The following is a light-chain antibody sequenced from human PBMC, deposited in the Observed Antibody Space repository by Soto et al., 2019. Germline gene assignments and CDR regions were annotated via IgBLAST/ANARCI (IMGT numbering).Light chain of an antibody. CDR2: GSF. CDR1: QSVDNN. V-gene: IGKV3-15*01. Sequence: EIVMTQSPVTLSASPGESATLSCRASQSVDNNVAWYQQKPGQAPRLLIVGSFARATGIPARFSGSGSGSEFTLTISGLQSEDFAVYYWQQYNDRPPITVGQGTRLEIK. CDR3: QQYNDRPPIT. J-gene: IGKJ5*01.